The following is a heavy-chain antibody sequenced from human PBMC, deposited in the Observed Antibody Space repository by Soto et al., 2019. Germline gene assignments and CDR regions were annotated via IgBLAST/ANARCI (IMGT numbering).Heavy chain of an antibody. CDR3: GRSSSMLGAGWSDS. D-gene: IGHD2-8*01. J-gene: IGHJ5*01. V-gene: IGHV1-8*01. CDR2: MNPGSGDT. Sequence: GASVKVSCKASGYSFTNNDVTWVRQATGQGLEWMGWMNPGSGDTGYAQKFQGRVTMTRDISIATAYMELSSLRSDDTAVYYCGRSSSMLGAGWSDSWGRGTLVTVSS. CDR1: GYSFTNND.